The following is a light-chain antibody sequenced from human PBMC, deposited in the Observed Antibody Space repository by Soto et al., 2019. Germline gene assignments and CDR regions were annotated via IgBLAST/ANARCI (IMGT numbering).Light chain of an antibody. CDR3: CSYAGSYSHYV. CDR2: AVT. J-gene: IGLJ1*01. Sequence: QSALTQPRSVSGSPGQSVTISCTGTSSDVGGYNYVSWYQQYPGKAPKVMIYAVTKRPSGVPDRISGSKSGNTASLTISGLQAEDEVDYYCCSYAGSYSHYVFGTGTKVTVL. V-gene: IGLV2-11*01. CDR1: SSDVGGYNY.